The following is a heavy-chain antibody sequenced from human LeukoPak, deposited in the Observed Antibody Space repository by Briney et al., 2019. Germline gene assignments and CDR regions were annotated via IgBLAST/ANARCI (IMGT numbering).Heavy chain of an antibody. V-gene: IGHV3-23*01. CDR3: AKVITPYDYTTPDY. Sequence: GGSLRLSCAASGFTFSTYAMSWVRQAPGKGLEWVSSISGSGGSTYYADSVKGRFTISRDNSKNTLSLQMNSLRAEDTAVYYCAKVITPYDYTTPDYWGQGTLVTVSS. D-gene: IGHD4-11*01. CDR1: GFTFSTYA. J-gene: IGHJ4*02. CDR2: ISGSGGST.